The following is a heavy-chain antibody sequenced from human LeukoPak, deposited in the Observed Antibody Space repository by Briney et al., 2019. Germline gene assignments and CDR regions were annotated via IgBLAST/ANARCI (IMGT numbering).Heavy chain of an antibody. V-gene: IGHV4-34*01. CDR2: INHSGST. D-gene: IGHD3-22*01. Sequence: SETLSLTCAVYGGSFSGYYWSWIRQPPGKGLEWVGEINHSGSTNYNPSLKSRVTISVDTSKNQFSLNLRSVTAADTAVYYCARNYYDSSGYSHYFDYWGQGTLVTVSS. J-gene: IGHJ4*02. CDR1: GGSFSGYY. CDR3: ARNYYDSSGYSHYFDY.